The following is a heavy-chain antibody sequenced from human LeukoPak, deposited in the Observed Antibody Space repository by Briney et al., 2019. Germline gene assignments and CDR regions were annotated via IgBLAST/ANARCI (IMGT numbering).Heavy chain of an antibody. J-gene: IGHJ4*02. CDR1: GFTFSSYS. CDR2: ISGGGGDT. Sequence: GGSLRLSCPASGFTFSSYSMSWVRQAPGKGLEWVSAISGGGGDTYHADSVKGRFTISRDNSKNTLYLQMNSLRAEDTAVYYCAKSPAYYDISGYYLYYFDYWGQGTLVTVSS. V-gene: IGHV3-23*01. CDR3: AKSPAYYDISGYYLYYFDY. D-gene: IGHD3-22*01.